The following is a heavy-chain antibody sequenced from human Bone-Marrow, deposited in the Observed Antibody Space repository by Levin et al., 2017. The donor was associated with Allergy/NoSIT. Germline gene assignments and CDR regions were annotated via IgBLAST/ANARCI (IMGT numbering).Heavy chain of an antibody. Sequence: PGGSLRLSCVGSGFTFSDHSMMWVRQAPGKGLEWVSSLSMKGTWDVYSASLRGRSTISRDNTKNSLYLDMSSLRPEDTGVYYCATFAPGDYWGQGSLVTVSS. J-gene: IGHJ4*02. CDR1: GFTFSDHS. CDR3: ATFAPGDY. CDR2: LSMKGTW. V-gene: IGHV3-69-1*01. D-gene: IGHD2-2*01.